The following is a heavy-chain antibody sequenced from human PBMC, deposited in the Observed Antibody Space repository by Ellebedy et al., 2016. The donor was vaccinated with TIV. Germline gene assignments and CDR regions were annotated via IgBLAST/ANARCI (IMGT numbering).Heavy chain of an antibody. D-gene: IGHD6-13*01. CDR3: ARDRFSSWTPGNY. CDR1: GGTFSSYA. J-gene: IGHJ4*02. CDR2: IMPILDIA. V-gene: IGHV1-69*04. Sequence: AASVKVSCKASGGTFSSYAINWVRQAPGQGLEWMGRIMPILDIANYPQKFQGRVTITADKSTSTAYMELRSLRSEDTAVYYCARDRFSSWTPGNYWGQGTLVTVSS.